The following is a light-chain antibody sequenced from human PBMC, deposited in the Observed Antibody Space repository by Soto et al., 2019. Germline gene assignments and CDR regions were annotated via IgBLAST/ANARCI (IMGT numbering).Light chain of an antibody. V-gene: IGKV3-11*01. CDR2: DAS. CDR1: KSVTSY. J-gene: IGKJ5*01. Sequence: CSENKSVTSYLAWYQQRPGQAPRLLIYDASRRATGIPARFSGSLSGADCTTTIGSRVAVDVAVFYRQQRSGRRITCGEGTRLEIK. CDR3: QQRSGRRIT.